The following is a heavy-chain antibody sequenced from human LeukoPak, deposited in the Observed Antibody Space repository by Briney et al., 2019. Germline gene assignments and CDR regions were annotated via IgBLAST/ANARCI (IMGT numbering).Heavy chain of an antibody. CDR1: GFTFSSYS. Sequence: GGSLRLSCAASGFTFSSYSMNWVRQAPGKGLEWVSSISSSSSYIYYADSVKGRFTISRDNAKNSLYLQMNSLRAEDTAVYYCASLIAVAATGDHDAFDIWGQGTMVTVSS. J-gene: IGHJ3*02. CDR2: ISSSSSYI. V-gene: IGHV3-21*01. D-gene: IGHD6-19*01. CDR3: ASLIAVAATGDHDAFDI.